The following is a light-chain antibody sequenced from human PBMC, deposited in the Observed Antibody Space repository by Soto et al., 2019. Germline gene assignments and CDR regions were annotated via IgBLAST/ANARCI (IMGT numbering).Light chain of an antibody. CDR3: QQHDNWPRT. CDR1: QSVSSN. CDR2: GAS. Sequence: EVVMTQSPATLSVSPGERATLSCRASQSVSSNLAWYQQKPGQAPRLLIHGASTRATGIPARFSGSGSGTEFTLTISSLQSEDFALYYCQQHDNWPRTFGQGTKVDI. V-gene: IGKV3-15*01. J-gene: IGKJ1*01.